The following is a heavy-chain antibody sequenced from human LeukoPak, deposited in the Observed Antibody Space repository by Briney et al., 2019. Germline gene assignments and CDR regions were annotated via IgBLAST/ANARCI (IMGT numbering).Heavy chain of an antibody. D-gene: IGHD1-26*01. CDR1: GYTFTGDY. Sequence: GASVKVSCKASGYTFTGDYLHWVRQAPGQGLEWMGWINPHSGGTNYAQKLQGRVTMTRDTSISTAYMELRSLRSDDTAVYYCARSGRGTYYYFDLWGQGTLVTVSS. CDR3: ARSGRGTYYYFDL. CDR2: INPHSGGT. J-gene: IGHJ4*02. V-gene: IGHV1-2*02.